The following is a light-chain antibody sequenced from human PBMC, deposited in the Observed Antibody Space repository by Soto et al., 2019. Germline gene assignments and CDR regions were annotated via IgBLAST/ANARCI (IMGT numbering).Light chain of an antibody. J-gene: IGKJ1*01. V-gene: IGKV1-39*01. CDR2: HAS. CDR1: QSISTY. Sequence: DIHMTQSPSSLSASVGDRVTITCRASQSISTYLNWYHHKPGTAPKVLIYHASNLQSGVPSRFSGSGSGTEFTLTISSLQSEDFAVYYCQQYNDWWTFGQGTKVDIK. CDR3: QQYNDWWT.